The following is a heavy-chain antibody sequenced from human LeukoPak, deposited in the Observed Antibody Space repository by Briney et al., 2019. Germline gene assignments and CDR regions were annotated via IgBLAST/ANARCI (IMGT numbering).Heavy chain of an antibody. CDR1: GASISNSRDY. D-gene: IGHD3-10*01. CDR3: AREALWFGELSSSRVDY. Sequence: SETLSLTCTVSGASISNSRDYWGWIRQPPGKGLEWIGSIFFSGSTYYNPSLKSRAAISVDSSKNQFSLKLSSVTAADTAVYYCAREALWFGELSSSRVDYWGQGTLVTVSS. CDR2: IFFSGST. J-gene: IGHJ4*02. V-gene: IGHV4-39*02.